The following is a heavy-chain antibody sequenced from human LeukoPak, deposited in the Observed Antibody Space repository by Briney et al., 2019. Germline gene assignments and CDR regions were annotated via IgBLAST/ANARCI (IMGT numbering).Heavy chain of an antibody. CDR3: ASIGYSRSWYYFDY. J-gene: IGHJ4*02. CDR1: GGSISSYY. V-gene: IGHV4-59*01. CDR2: IYHSGST. Sequence: SETLSLTCTVSGGSISSYYWSWIRQPPGKGLEWIGYIYHSGSTNYNPSLKRRVTVPVDTSKNQYSLKLSSVTAADTAVYYCASIGYSRSWYYFDYWGQGTLVTVSS. D-gene: IGHD6-13*01.